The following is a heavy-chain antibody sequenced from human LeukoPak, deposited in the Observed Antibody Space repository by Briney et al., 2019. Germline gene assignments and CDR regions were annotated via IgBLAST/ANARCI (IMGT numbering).Heavy chain of an antibody. Sequence: SETLSLTCTVSGGSISSSSYYWGWIRQPPGKGLEWIESIYYSGSTYYNPSLKSRVTISVDTSKNQFSLKLSSVTAADTAVYYCARLVSSSGWYLYYFDYWGQGTLVTVSS. V-gene: IGHV4-39*01. J-gene: IGHJ4*02. D-gene: IGHD6-19*01. CDR3: ARLVSSSGWYLYYFDY. CDR1: GGSISSSSYY. CDR2: IYYSGST.